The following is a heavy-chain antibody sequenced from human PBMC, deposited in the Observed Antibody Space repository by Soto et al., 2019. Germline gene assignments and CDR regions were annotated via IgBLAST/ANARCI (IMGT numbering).Heavy chain of an antibody. CDR2: IIPIFGTA. Sequence: QVQLVQSGAEVKKPGSSVKVSCKASGGTFSSYAISWVRQAPGQGLEWMGGIIPIFGTANYAQKFQGRITITADASTSSAYMELSCLRSEDTAVYYFARDTEYYYDSSGRYAFDIWGQGTMVTVSS. V-gene: IGHV1-69*01. J-gene: IGHJ3*02. CDR3: ARDTEYYYDSSGRYAFDI. CDR1: GGTFSSYA. D-gene: IGHD3-22*01.